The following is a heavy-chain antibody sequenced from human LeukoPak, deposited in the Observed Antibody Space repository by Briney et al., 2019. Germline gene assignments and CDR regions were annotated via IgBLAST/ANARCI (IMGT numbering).Heavy chain of an antibody. Sequence: GASVKVSRKASGYTFTGYYMHWVRQAPGQGLEWMGWINPNSGVTNYAQKFQDGVTMTRDTSFSTVYMELSSLRSDDTAVYYCARSPRYCSDGSCDYFYYYYGMDFWGQGTTVTVSS. J-gene: IGHJ6*02. V-gene: IGHV1-2*02. CDR3: ARSPRYCSDGSCDYFYYYYGMDF. D-gene: IGHD2-15*01. CDR2: INPNSGVT. CDR1: GYTFTGYY.